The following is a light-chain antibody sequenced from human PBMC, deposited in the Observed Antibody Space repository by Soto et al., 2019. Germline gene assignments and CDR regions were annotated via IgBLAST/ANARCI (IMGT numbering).Light chain of an antibody. CDR2: DAS. J-gene: IGKJ2*01. CDR1: QSVSSY. V-gene: IGKV3-11*01. CDR3: QQRSNWPPYT. Sequence: EIVLTQSPANLSLSPGERATLSCRASQSVSSYLAWYQQKPGQAPRLLIYDASNRATGIPARFSGSGSGTDFTLTSSSLEPEDFAVYYCQQRSNWPPYTFGQGTKLEIK.